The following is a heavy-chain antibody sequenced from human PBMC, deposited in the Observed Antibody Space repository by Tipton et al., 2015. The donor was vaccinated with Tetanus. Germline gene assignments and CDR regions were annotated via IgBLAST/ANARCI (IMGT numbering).Heavy chain of an antibody. Sequence: GSLRLSCSASGFTFSSYAMSWIRQAPGKGLEWLSSLSENGANTFYADSVKARFTISRDNSKNTLFLQMSSLGADDTAVYYCAKRDNNDYYTGCDVFDVWGQGTMVTVSS. J-gene: IGHJ3*01. CDR2: LSENGANT. CDR1: GFTFSSYA. CDR3: AKRDNNDYYTGCDVFDV. V-gene: IGHV3-23*01. D-gene: IGHD3-3*01.